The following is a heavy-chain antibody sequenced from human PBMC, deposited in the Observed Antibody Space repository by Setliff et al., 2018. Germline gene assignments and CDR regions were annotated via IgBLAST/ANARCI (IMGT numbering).Heavy chain of an antibody. CDR2: INHRGST. D-gene: IGHD6-19*01. Sequence: SETLSLTCAAYGGTFSDYYWTWIRQPPGKGLEWVGEINHRGSTTYNPSLTSRVSISVDTSKNQFSLNLTSVTAADTAVYFCARASFKRWPPNYFYYYMDVWAKGTAVTVSS. J-gene: IGHJ6*03. V-gene: IGHV4-34*01. CDR1: GGTFSDYY. CDR3: ARASFKRWPPNYFYYYMDV.